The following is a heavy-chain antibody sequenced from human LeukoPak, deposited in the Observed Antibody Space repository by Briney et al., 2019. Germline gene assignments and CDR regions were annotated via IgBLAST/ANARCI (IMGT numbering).Heavy chain of an antibody. J-gene: IGHJ4*02. D-gene: IGHD6-6*01. Sequence: SETLSLTCTVSGGSISSYYWSWIRQPPGKGLEWIGYIYYSGSTNYNPSLKSRVTISVDTSKNQFPLKLSSVTAADTAVYYCARGRDPGVLDYWGQGTLVTVSS. CDR3: ARGRDPGVLDY. CDR1: GGSISSYY. V-gene: IGHV4-59*01. CDR2: IYYSGST.